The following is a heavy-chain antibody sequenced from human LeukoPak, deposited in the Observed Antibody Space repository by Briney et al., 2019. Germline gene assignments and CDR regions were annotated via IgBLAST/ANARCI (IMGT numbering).Heavy chain of an antibody. D-gene: IGHD3-22*01. Sequence: ASVKVSCKASGYTFTGYYMHWVRQAPGQGLEWMGWINPNSGGTNYAQKFQGRVTMTRDTSISTAYMELSRLRSDDTAVYYCAREVYDSSGAADYWGQRTLVTVSS. CDR1: GYTFTGYY. CDR3: AREVYDSSGAADY. J-gene: IGHJ4*02. CDR2: INPNSGGT. V-gene: IGHV1-2*02.